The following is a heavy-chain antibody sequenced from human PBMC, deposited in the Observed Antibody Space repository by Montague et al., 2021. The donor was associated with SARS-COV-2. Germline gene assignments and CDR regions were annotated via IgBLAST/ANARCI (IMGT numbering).Heavy chain of an antibody. Sequence: SETLSLTCAVYGGSFSGYYWSWIRQPPGKGLEWIGEINHSGSTNYNPSLQSRVTISVDTSKNQFSLKLSSVTAADTAVYYCARVRYYGSGTPLGMDVWGQGTMVTVSS. J-gene: IGHJ6*02. CDR2: INHSGST. V-gene: IGHV4-34*01. D-gene: IGHD3-10*01. CDR1: GGSFSGYY. CDR3: ARVRYYGSGTPLGMDV.